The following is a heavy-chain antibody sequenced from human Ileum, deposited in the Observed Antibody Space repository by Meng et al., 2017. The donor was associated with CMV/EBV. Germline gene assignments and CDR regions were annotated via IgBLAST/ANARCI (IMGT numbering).Heavy chain of an antibody. J-gene: IGHJ4*02. D-gene: IGHD3-9*01. V-gene: IGHV3-23*01. CDR1: GFTFTYYA. CDR3: AKERYSGTSYYFDY. CDR2: ISVRSSAT. Sequence: ASGFTFTYYAMRWVRQAPGRGLEWVSGISVRSSATYYADSVKGRFTISRDNSKNTLFLQMSSLRAEDTALYYCAKERYSGTSYYFDYWGQGTLVTVSS.